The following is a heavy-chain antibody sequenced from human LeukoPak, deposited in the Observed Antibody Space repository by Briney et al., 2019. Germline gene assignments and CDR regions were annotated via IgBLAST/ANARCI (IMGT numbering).Heavy chain of an antibody. D-gene: IGHD3-3*01. CDR1: GFTFTSYW. CDR2: IKEDGSEK. Sequence: PGGSLRLSCGASGFTFTSYWMSWVRQAPGKGLEWVANIKEDGSEKYYVDSVKGRFTISRDNAKNSLYLQMNSLRAEDTAVYYCARPEDTFGVVTHLDYWGQGTLVTVSS. CDR3: ARPEDTFGVVTHLDY. V-gene: IGHV3-7*01. J-gene: IGHJ4*02.